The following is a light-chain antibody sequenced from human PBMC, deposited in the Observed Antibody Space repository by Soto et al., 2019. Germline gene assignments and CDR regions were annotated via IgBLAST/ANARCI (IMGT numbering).Light chain of an antibody. CDR3: QSYDSSLSAVV. Sequence: QSVLTQPPSVSGAPGQRVTISCTGSSSNIGAGYDVHWYQQLPGTAPKPLIYGNSNRPSGVPDRFSGSKSGTSASLAIPGLQAEDEADYHCQSYDSSLSAVVLGGGTKLTVL. CDR2: GNS. J-gene: IGLJ2*01. CDR1: SSNIGAGYD. V-gene: IGLV1-40*01.